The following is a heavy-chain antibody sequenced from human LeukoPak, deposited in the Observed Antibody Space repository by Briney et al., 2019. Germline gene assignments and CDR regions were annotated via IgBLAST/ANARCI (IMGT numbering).Heavy chain of an antibody. Sequence: WVRQAPGKGLEWIGSIYYSGSTYYNPSLKSRVTISVDTSKNQFSLKLSSVTAADTAVYYCAREAAYCGGDCVHAFDIWGQGTMVTVSS. CDR2: IYYSGST. J-gene: IGHJ3*02. V-gene: IGHV4-39*07. CDR3: AREAAYCGGDCVHAFDI. D-gene: IGHD2-21*02.